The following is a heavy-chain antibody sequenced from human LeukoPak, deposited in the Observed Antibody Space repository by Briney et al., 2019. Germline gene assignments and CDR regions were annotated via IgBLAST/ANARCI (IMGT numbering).Heavy chain of an antibody. V-gene: IGHV4-4*07. D-gene: IGHD6-13*01. CDR2: IYTSGST. Sequence: PSGTLSLTCSVSGASISSYYWGWIRQPAGKGLEWIGRIYTSGSTNYNPSLKSRVTISVDKSKNQFSLKLSSVTAADTAVYYCARGSSIWPNGYFDFWGQGTLVTVSS. CDR3: ARGSSIWPNGYFDF. J-gene: IGHJ4*02. CDR1: GASISSYY.